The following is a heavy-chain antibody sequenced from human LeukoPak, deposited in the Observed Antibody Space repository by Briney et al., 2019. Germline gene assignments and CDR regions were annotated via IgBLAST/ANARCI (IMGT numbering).Heavy chain of an antibody. Sequence: GASVKVSCKASGYTFTSYYMHWVRQAPGQGLEWMGIINPSGDSTSYAQKFQGRVTMTRDTSTSTVYMELSSLRSEDTAVYYCARDLGSGYYFAYWGQGTLVTVSS. CDR1: GYTFTSYY. D-gene: IGHD3-22*01. CDR3: ARDLGSGYYFAY. J-gene: IGHJ4*02. CDR2: INPSGDST. V-gene: IGHV1-46*01.